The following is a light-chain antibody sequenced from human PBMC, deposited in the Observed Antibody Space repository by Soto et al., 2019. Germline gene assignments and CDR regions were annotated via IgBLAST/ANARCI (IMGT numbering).Light chain of an antibody. J-gene: IGKJ2*01. CDR3: QQYDNLPPDT. CDR1: QDITNY. Sequence: DSQMTQSPSSLSASVGDRVTITCQASQDITNYLNWYRQIPGKAPKLLIYDASNLETGVPSRLSGSGSGTHFTFTSSRRQAEDIATYYCQQYDNLPPDTFGQGTKLEI. V-gene: IGKV1-33*01. CDR2: DAS.